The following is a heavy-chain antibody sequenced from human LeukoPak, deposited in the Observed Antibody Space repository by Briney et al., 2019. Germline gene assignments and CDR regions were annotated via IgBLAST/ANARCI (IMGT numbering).Heavy chain of an antibody. D-gene: IGHD3-10*01. V-gene: IGHV4-39*01. CDR3: ARHVRGVDY. CDR1: GGSISSSSYY. CDR2: IYYSGST. J-gene: IGHJ4*02. Sequence: SGTLSLTCTVSGGSISSSSYYWGWNGQAPGQGLEWIWSIYYSGSTYYNPSLKSRVIISVDTDKNQFSQKLSSVTAADTAVYYCARHVRGVDYWGQGTLVTVST.